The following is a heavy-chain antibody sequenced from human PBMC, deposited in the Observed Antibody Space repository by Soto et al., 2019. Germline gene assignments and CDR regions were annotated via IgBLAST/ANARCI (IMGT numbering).Heavy chain of an antibody. CDR1: GGSISSYY. V-gene: IGHV4-59*08. D-gene: IGHD3-10*01. Sequence: SETLCLTCTVSGGSISSYYWSWIRQPPGKGLEWIGYIYYSGSTNYNPSLKSRVTISVDTSKNQFSLKLSSVTAADTAVYYCARRYGGAFDIWGQGTMVTGSS. CDR2: IYYSGST. J-gene: IGHJ3*02. CDR3: ARRYGGAFDI.